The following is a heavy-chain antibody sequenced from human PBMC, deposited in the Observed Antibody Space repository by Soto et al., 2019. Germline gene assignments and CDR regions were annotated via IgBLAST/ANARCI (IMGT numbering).Heavy chain of an antibody. CDR3: ARDAAAAGMLGGMDV. CDR1: GGSISSSSYY. CDR2: IYYSGST. Sequence: TVSGGSISSSSYYWGWIRQPPGQGLEWIGSIYYSGSTYYNPSLKSRVTISLDTSKNQFSLKLSSVSAADTAVYYCARDAAAAGMLGGMDVWGQGTTVTVSS. D-gene: IGHD6-13*01. V-gene: IGHV4-39*02. J-gene: IGHJ6*02.